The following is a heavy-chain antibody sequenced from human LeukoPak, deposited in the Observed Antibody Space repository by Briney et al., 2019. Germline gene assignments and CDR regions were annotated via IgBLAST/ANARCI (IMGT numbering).Heavy chain of an antibody. D-gene: IGHD3-10*01. CDR3: ARVSLVRGAPDYYFDY. CDR2: IYTSGST. V-gene: IGHV4-4*07. CDR1: GDSISNYY. Sequence: PSETLSLTCTVSGDSISNYYWSWIRQPAGKGLEWIGRIYTSGSTNYNPSLKSRVTMSVDTPKNQFSLKLSSVTAADTAVYYCARVSLVRGAPDYYFDYWGQGTLVTVSS. J-gene: IGHJ4*02.